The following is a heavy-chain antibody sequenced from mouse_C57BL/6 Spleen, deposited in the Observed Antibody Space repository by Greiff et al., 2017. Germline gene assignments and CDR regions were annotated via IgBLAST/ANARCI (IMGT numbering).Heavy chain of an antibody. CDR1: GYTFTSYW. Sequence: QVQLQQPGAELVKPGASVKLSCKASGYTFTSYWMHWVKQRPGQGLEWIGMIHPNSGSTNYNEKFKSKATLTVDKSSSTAYMQLSSLTSEYSAVYYCARYSDYGSSFPYYFDYWGQGTTLTVSS. CDR3: ARYSDYGSSFPYYFDY. J-gene: IGHJ2*01. D-gene: IGHD1-1*01. V-gene: IGHV1-64*01. CDR2: IHPNSGST.